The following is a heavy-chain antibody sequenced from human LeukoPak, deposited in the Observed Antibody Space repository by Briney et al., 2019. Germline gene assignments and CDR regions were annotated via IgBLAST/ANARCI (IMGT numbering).Heavy chain of an antibody. Sequence: SVKVSCKASLGTFSSSAISWVRPALGRGREWMGGIIPIFGAANYAQKFQGSVTITADVSTSPAYLEWSSRGPGDAAGFSVAREETMPPGICSSTSCYRAYWGQGTLVTVSS. V-gene: IGHV1-69*01. CDR1: LGTFSSSA. CDR2: IIPIFGAA. CDR3: AREETMPPGICSSTSCYRAY. J-gene: IGHJ4*02. D-gene: IGHD2-2*01.